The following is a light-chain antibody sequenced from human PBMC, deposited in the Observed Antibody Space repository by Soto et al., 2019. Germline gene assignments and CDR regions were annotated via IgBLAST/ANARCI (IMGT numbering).Light chain of an antibody. CDR1: KNDIGVYDF. CDR2: EVV. Sequence: QSVLTQPPSASGSPGQSVTISCTGTKNDIGVYDFVSWYQHHPGKAPRLIIYEVVQRPSGVPDRFSGSKSGNTASLTVSGLQAADEADYFCKSYAGSNTYVFGSGKNVIV. J-gene: IGLJ1*01. V-gene: IGLV2-8*01. CDR3: KSYAGSNTYV.